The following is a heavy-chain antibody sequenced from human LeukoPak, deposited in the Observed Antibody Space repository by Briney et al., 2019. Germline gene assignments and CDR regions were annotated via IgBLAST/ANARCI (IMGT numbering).Heavy chain of an antibody. D-gene: IGHD3-22*01. V-gene: IGHV3-74*01. J-gene: IGHJ4*02. CDR1: GFTFSSYV. Sequence: GGSLRLSCAASGFTFSSYVMHWVRQAPGKGLVWVSRINSDGSSTSYADSVKGRFTISRDNAKNTLYLQMNSLRAEDTAVYYCARDWGDYYDSSGYLPGLDYWGQGTLVTVSS. CDR2: INSDGSST. CDR3: ARDWGDYYDSSGYLPGLDY.